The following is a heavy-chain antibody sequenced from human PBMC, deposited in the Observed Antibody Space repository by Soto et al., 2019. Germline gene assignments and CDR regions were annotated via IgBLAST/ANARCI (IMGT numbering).Heavy chain of an antibody. V-gene: IGHV6-1*01. Sequence: SQTLSLTCAISGDSVSSNSAAWNWIRQSPSRGLEWLGRTYYRSKWYNDYAVSVKSRITINPDTSKNQFSLQLNSVTPEDTAVYYCARLEDIVVVPAAITCGMDVWGQGTTVTVSS. CDR1: GDSVSSNSAA. J-gene: IGHJ6*02. CDR3: ARLEDIVVVPAAITCGMDV. CDR2: TYYRSKWYN. D-gene: IGHD2-2*02.